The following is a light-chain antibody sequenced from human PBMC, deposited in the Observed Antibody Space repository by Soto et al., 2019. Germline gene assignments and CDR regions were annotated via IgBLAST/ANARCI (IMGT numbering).Light chain of an antibody. J-gene: IGKJ3*01. CDR1: QSIRSY. V-gene: IGKV1-39*01. Sequence: DIQLTQSPSSLSASVGDRVTLTCRASQSIRSYLNWYQQKPGNPPKLLIYATPSLQNGVPSRFSGSGSGTNFTLTIRSLQPEDFATYYCQQSYSHHFTFGPGATVDVK. CDR3: QQSYSHHFT. CDR2: ATP.